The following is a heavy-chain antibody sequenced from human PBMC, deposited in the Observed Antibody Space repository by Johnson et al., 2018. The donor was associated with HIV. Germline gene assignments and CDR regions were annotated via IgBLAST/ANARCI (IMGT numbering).Heavy chain of an antibody. J-gene: IGHJ3*02. D-gene: IGHD3-10*01. Sequence: QMMLVESGGGLVKPGGSLRLSCAASGFSFSDYYMSWIRQAPGKGLECVSYISGSGTNIYYADSVKGRFTISRDNAKTSLFLQMNSLRAEDTAVYYCARASYYYGSADIWGQGTMVTVSS. CDR1: GFSFSDYY. V-gene: IGHV3-11*04. CDR3: ARASYYYGSADI. CDR2: ISGSGTNI.